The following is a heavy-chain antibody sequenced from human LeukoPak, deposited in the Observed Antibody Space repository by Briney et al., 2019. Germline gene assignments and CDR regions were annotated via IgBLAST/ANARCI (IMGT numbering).Heavy chain of an antibody. D-gene: IGHD2-15*01. Sequence: GGSLRLSCAASGFTFSGYEMNWVRQAPGKGLEWVSYISSSGSTIYYADSVKGRFTISRDNAKNSLYLQMNSLRAEDTAVYYCARDRPLLGYCSGGSCHDYWGQGTLVTVSS. CDR2: ISSSGSTI. J-gene: IGHJ4*02. CDR3: ARDRPLLGYCSGGSCHDY. V-gene: IGHV3-48*03. CDR1: GFTFSGYE.